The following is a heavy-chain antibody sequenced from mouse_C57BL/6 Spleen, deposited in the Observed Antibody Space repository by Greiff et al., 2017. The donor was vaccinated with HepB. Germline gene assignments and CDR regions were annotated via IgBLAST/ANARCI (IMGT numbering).Heavy chain of an antibody. D-gene: IGHD1-1*01. V-gene: IGHV1-62-2*01. Sequence: LVESGAELVKPGASVKLSCKASGYTFTEYTIHWVKQRSGQGLEWIGWFYPGSGSIKYNEKFKDKATLTADKSSSTVYMELSRLTSEDSAVYFCARHPRHYYGSSPLAMDYWGQGTSVTVSS. J-gene: IGHJ4*01. CDR2: FYPGSGSI. CDR3: ARHPRHYYGSSPLAMDY. CDR1: GYTFTEYT.